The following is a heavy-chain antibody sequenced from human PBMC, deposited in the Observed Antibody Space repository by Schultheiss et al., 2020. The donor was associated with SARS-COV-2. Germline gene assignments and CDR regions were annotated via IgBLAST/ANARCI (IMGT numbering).Heavy chain of an antibody. J-gene: IGHJ5*02. D-gene: IGHD3-3*01. CDR1: GYTFTNYD. V-gene: IGHV1-8*01. Sequence: GESLKISCKASGYTFTNYDINWVRQATGQGLEWMGWMNPNSGNTGYAQKFQGRVTMTTDTSTSTAYMELSSLRSEDTAVYYCARGEGGVVTWDWFDPWGQGTLVTVSS. CDR2: MNPNSGNT. CDR3: ARGEGGVVTWDWFDP.